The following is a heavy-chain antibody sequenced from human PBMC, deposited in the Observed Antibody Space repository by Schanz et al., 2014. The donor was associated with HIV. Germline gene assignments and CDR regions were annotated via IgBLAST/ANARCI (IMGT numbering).Heavy chain of an antibody. J-gene: IGHJ4*02. V-gene: IGHV3-23*04. CDR2: IIGSGGRT. Sequence: VQLVESGGRVVQPGRSLRLSCAASGFTFSTYGMHWVRQAPGKGLEWVSTIIGSGGRTYYADSVKGRFTISRDNSMNTLYLQMNSLRAEDTAVYYCAKEPSGTHWGGPFDYWGQGTLVTVSS. CDR3: AKEPSGTHWGGPFDY. D-gene: IGHD1-26*01. CDR1: GFTFSTYG.